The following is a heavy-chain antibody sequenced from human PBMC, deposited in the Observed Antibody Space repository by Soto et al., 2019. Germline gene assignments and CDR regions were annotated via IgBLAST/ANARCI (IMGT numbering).Heavy chain of an antibody. J-gene: IGHJ4*02. CDR3: EREVQVHTPAFVY. CDR2: ISPMFGAA. CDR1: GGTFNTYA. V-gene: IGHV1-69*19. Sequence: QVQLVQSGAEMKKPGSSVKVSCQSSGGTFNTYAMNWVRQAPGQGPEWMGDISPMFGAANYAPKFQGRVTSTADESTGTSYMQLSSLTSEDTALYFCEREVQVHTPAFVYWGQGTLVTVSS. D-gene: IGHD3-10*01.